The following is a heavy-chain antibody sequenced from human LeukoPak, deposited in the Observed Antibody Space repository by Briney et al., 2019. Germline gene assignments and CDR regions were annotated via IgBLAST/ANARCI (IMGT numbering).Heavy chain of an antibody. Sequence: PSETLSLTCAVYGGSFSGYYWSWIRQPPGKGLEWIGEINHSGSTNYNPSLKSRVTISVDTSKNQFSLKLSSVTAADTAVYYCARDRYCSGGSCYYNGFDPWGQGTLVTVCS. CDR2: INHSGST. J-gene: IGHJ5*02. V-gene: IGHV4-34*01. D-gene: IGHD2-15*01. CDR3: ARDRYCSGGSCYYNGFDP. CDR1: GGSFSGYY.